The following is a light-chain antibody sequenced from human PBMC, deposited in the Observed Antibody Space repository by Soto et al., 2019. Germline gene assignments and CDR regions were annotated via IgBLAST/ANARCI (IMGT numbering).Light chain of an antibody. V-gene: IGKV1-9*01. J-gene: IGKJ4*01. CDR2: AAS. CDR3: QQSYTTPLT. Sequence: DIQLTQSPSFLSASVGDRITITCRASQGISSYLAWYQQKPGKAPKLLIYAASTLQSGVPSRFSGSGSGTEFTLTISSLQPEDFATYYCQQSYTTPLTFGGGTKVEI. CDR1: QGISSY.